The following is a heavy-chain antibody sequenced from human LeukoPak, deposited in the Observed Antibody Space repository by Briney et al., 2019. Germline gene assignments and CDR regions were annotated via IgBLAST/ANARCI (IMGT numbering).Heavy chain of an antibody. Sequence: PGGSLRLSRAASRFTFSSYAMSAVRQAPGKGLEWVSGISGSGGTTYYADSVKGRFTISRDNSKKPLYLQMNSLRADDTAVYYWAKENVAAALPDNWFDPWGEGTLVTVSS. CDR1: RFTFSSYA. D-gene: IGHD2-2*01. CDR2: ISGSGGTT. J-gene: IGHJ5*02. CDR3: AKENVAAALPDNWFDP. V-gene: IGHV3-23*01.